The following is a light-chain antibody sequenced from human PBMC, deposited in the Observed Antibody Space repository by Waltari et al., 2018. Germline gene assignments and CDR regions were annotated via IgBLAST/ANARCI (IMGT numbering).Light chain of an antibody. CDR1: GSHIGGFNY. V-gene: IGLV2-14*03. J-gene: IGLJ3*02. CDR3: CSYTTTTTWV. Sequence: QSALTQHASVSGSPGQSITIPCSGTGSHIGGFNYVSWYQQCPGKAPKLLLYGVSQRPSGVSDRFSGSKSGNRASLTISGLQAEDDSDYYCCSYTTTTTWVFGGGTKLTVL. CDR2: GVS.